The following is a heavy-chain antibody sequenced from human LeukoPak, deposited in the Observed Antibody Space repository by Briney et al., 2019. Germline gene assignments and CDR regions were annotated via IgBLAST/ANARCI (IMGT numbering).Heavy chain of an antibody. CDR3: AKSVDYYYYYYMDV. Sequence: GGSLRLSCAASGFTFSSYAMSWVRQAPGKGLEWVSAISGSGGSTYYADSVKGRFTISRDSSRNTLYLQMNSLRADGTAVYYCAKSVDYYYYYYMDVWGKGTMVTVSS. CDR2: ISGSGGST. CDR1: GFTFSSYA. J-gene: IGHJ6*03. V-gene: IGHV3-23*01. D-gene: IGHD3/OR15-3a*01.